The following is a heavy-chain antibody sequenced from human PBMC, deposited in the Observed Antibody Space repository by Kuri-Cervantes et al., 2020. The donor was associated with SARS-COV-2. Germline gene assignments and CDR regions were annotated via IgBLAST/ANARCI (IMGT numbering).Heavy chain of an antibody. CDR2: INHSGST. CDR1: GGSFSGYY. J-gene: IGHJ4*02. Sequence: SQTLSLTCAVYGGSFSGYYWSWIRQPPGKGLEWIGEINHSGSTNYNPSLKSRVTISVDTSKNQFSLKLSSVTAADTAVYYCARHGLRYYGSGSLTTFDYWGQGTLVTVSS. CDR3: ARHGLRYYGSGSLTTFDY. D-gene: IGHD3-10*01. V-gene: IGHV4-34*01.